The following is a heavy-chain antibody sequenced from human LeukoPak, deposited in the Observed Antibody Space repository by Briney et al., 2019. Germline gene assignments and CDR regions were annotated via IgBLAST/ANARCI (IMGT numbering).Heavy chain of an antibody. D-gene: IGHD6-6*01. J-gene: IGHJ4*02. Sequence: GASVKVSCKASGYTFTGYYMHWVRQAPGQGLEWMGRINPNSGGTNYAQKFQGRVTMTRDTSISTAYMELSRLRSDDTAVYHCARGVRASGSSAVLFDYWGQGTLVTVSS. CDR1: GYTFTGYY. V-gene: IGHV1-2*06. CDR2: INPNSGGT. CDR3: ARGVRASGSSAVLFDY.